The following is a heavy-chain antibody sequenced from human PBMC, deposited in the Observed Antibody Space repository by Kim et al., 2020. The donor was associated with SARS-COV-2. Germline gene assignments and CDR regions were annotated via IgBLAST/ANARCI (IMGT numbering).Heavy chain of an antibody. J-gene: IGHJ4*02. D-gene: IGHD3-10*01. Sequence: GGSLRLSCTASGFTFGDYAMSWFRQAPGKGLEWVGFIRSKAYGGTTEYAASVKGRFTISRDDSKSIAYLQMNSLKTEDTAVYYCTRDSGFGELYFDYWGQGTLVTVSS. CDR1: GFTFGDYA. CDR2: IRSKAYGGTT. CDR3: TRDSGFGELYFDY. V-gene: IGHV3-49*03.